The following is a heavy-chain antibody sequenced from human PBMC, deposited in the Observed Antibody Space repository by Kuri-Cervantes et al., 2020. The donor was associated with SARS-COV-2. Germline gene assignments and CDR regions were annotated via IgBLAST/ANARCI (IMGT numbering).Heavy chain of an antibody. CDR1: GFTFSSYA. CDR3: ASYFYSGPRFSDY. D-gene: IGHD1-26*01. Sequence: GSLRLSCAASGFTFSSYAMSWVRQAPGKGLEWVSAISGSGGSTYYADSVRGRFTVSRDNSRNTLYLQMNSLRAEDTAVYYCASYFYSGPRFSDYWGPGTQVTVSS. CDR2: ISGSGGST. J-gene: IGHJ4*02. V-gene: IGHV3-23*01.